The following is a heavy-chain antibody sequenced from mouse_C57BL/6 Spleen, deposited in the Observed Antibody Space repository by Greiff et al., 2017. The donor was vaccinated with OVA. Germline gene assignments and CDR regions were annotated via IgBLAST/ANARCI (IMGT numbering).Heavy chain of an antibody. CDR1: GYTFTDYE. CDR2: IDPETGGT. CDR3: TSDYGSTAWFAY. V-gene: IGHV1-15*01. D-gene: IGHD1-1*01. Sequence: QVQLQQSGAELVRPGASVKLSCKASGYTFTDYEMHWVKQTPGHGLEWIGAIDPETGGTAYNQKFKGKAILTADKSSSTAYMELRSLTSADSSVYYCTSDYGSTAWFAYWGQGTLVTVSA. J-gene: IGHJ3*01.